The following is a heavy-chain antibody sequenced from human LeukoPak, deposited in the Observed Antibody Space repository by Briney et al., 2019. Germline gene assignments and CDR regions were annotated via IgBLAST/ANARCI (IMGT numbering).Heavy chain of an antibody. CDR1: SGSISTSNYF. CDR2: IYYSGST. V-gene: IGHV4-39*07. J-gene: IGHJ4*02. CDR3: ARDRRRDGYNFDY. D-gene: IGHD5-24*01. Sequence: SETLSLTCTVSSGSISTSNYFWGWIRQPPGKGLEWIGSIYYSGSTSYSPSLKSRVTISIDTSKNQFSLKLISVTAADTAVYYCARDRRRDGYNFDYWGQGTLVTVSS.